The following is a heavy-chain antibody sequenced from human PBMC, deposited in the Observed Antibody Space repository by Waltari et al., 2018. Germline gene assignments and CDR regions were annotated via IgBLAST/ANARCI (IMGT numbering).Heavy chain of an antibody. V-gene: IGHV3-74*01. CDR1: GLTTRGYW. D-gene: IGHD6-19*01. J-gene: IGHJ4*02. CDR3: VRYSSGSFD. CDR2: INSDESST. Sequence: EVQLVESGGGLVQPGGSLRLSCAASGLTTRGYWMHGVRQAPGKGPVWISRINSDESSTNYADSVRGRFTISRDNAKNTLYLQMDSLRVEDTAVYYCVRYSSGSFDWGQGTLVTVSS.